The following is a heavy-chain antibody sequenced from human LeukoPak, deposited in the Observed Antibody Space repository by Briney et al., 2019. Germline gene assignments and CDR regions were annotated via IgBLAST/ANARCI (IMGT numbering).Heavy chain of an antibody. V-gene: IGHV4-34*01. D-gene: IGHD3-3*01. CDR1: GGSLSGAY. Sequence: SGTLSLTRAVSGGSLSGAYCTRIRQSPGKGLEWIGEINHSGRTNYNPSLEGRVTISLDTSKGQFSLILSSVTAADTAVYYCARDPCTTINCPLRFWGQGTLVTVSS. J-gene: IGHJ4*02. CDR3: ARDPCTTINCPLRF. CDR2: INHSGRT.